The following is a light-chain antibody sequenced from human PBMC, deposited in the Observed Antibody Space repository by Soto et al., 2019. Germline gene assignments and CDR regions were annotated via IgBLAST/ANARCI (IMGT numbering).Light chain of an antibody. CDR1: SGHSRYA. CDR3: QTWGSGIRV. V-gene: IGLV4-69*02. J-gene: IGLJ1*01. CDR2: LNSDGSH. Sequence: QLVLTQSPSASASLGASVKLTCTLSSGHSRYAIAWHQQQPEKGPRFLMKLNSDGSHSKGDGIPDRFSGSSSGAERYLTISSLQSEDEADYYCQTWGSGIRVFGTGTKLTVL.